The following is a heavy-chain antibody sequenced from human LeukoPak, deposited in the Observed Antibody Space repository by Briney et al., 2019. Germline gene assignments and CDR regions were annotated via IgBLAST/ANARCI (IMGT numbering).Heavy chain of an antibody. CDR3: ARDQGQGAFDI. CDR1: GFTFSSYD. CDR2: IGTAGDT. J-gene: IGHJ3*02. V-gene: IGHV3-13*01. Sequence: GGSLRLSCAASGFTFSSYDMHWVRQATGKGLDWVSAIGTAGDTYYPGSVKGRFTISRENAKNSLYLQMNSLRAGDTAVYYCARDQGQGAFDIWGQGTMVTVSS.